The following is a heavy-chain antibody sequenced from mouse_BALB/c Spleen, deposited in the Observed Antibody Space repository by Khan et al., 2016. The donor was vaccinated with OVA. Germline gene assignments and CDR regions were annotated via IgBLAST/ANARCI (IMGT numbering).Heavy chain of an antibody. CDR1: GFSLTSHG. CDR2: IWAGGST. V-gene: IGHV2-9*02. CDR3: ARNGEADYFDY. Sequence: QVQLKQSGPGLVPPSQSLSITCTVSGFSLTSHGVHWVRQPPGKGLEWLGVIWAGGSTNYNSAFMSRLSISKDSSKSQVFLKMNSLQTNDTAMYYCARNGEADYFDYWGQGTTLTVSS. J-gene: IGHJ2*01.